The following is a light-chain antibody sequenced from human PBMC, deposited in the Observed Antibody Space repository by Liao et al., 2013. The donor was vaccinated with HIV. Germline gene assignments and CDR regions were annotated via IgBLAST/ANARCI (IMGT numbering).Light chain of an antibody. CDR1: NIGSKS. CDR3: QVWDSSSDHSYV. J-gene: IGLJ1*01. V-gene: IGLV3-21*04. Sequence: SFVLTQPPSVSVAPGETARITCEKDNIGSKSVHWYQQKPGQAPVLVIYYDSDRPSGIPERFSGSNSGNTATLTISRVEAGDEADYYCQVWDSSSDHSYVFGTGTKVTVL. CDR2: YDS.